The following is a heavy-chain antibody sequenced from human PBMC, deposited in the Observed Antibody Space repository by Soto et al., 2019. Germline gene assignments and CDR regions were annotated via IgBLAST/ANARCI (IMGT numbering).Heavy chain of an antibody. CDR2: ISAYNGNT. J-gene: IGHJ4*02. CDR3: ARALIFLVAATLGRCIDF. V-gene: IGHV1-18*01. D-gene: IGHD2-15*01. CDR1: GYTLTSYD. Sequence: ASVKVSCKASGYTLTSYDISWVRQAPGQGLEWMGGISAYNGNTNYAQKLQGRVTMTTDTSTSTAYMELRSLRSDDTAVYYCARALIFLVAATLGRCIDFCRQGT.